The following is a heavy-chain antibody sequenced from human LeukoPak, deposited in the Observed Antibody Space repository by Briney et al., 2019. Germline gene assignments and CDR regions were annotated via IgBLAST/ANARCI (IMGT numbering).Heavy chain of an antibody. CDR3: ARQNDAFDI. Sequence: GGSLRLSCVASGFIVSSNYMSWVRQAPVKGLEWVSLIYSGGSAYYADSVKGRFTISRDNSKNTVYLQMNSLKASDTAMYYCARQNDAFDIWGQGTMVTVSS. CDR2: IYSGGSA. V-gene: IGHV3-66*04. J-gene: IGHJ3*02. CDR1: GFIVSSNY.